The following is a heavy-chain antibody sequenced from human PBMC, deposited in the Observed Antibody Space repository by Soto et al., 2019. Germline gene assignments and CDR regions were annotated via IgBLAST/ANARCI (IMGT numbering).Heavy chain of an antibody. Sequence: ASVKVSWKASGYAFSRYGISWGRQAPGQGLEWMGWISGYNGDTKYAQKVQGRVTMTIDTSTYTAYMELRSLTSDDTAIYYCAKNGQPPYYYYGMDVWGQGTTVTVSS. CDR1: GYAFSRYG. CDR2: ISGYNGDT. V-gene: IGHV1-18*01. J-gene: IGHJ6*02. CDR3: AKNGQPPYYYYGMDV. D-gene: IGHD2-8*01.